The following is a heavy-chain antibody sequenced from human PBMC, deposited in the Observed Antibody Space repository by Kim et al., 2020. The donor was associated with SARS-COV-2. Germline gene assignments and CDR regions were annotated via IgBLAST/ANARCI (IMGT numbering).Heavy chain of an antibody. CDR3: ARVPIVGPTGDFDY. V-gene: IGHV1-2*06. CDR1: GYTFTGYY. J-gene: IGHJ4*02. Sequence: ASVKVSCKASGYTFTGYYMHWVRQDPGQGLEWMGRINPNSGGTNYAQKFQGRVSMTRDTSISTAYMEVTSLRSDDTAVYYCARVPIVGPTGDFDYWGQGTLVTVSS. CDR2: INPNSGGT. D-gene: IGHD1-26*01.